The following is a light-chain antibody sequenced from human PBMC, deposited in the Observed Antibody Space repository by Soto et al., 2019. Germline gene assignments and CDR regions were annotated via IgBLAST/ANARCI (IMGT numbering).Light chain of an antibody. Sequence: DIQMTQSPSSMSASVGDTVTITCRASQDISNLLAWYQQLPGKAPQLLIYAASTLQGGVPSRFSGSRSATDFTLTISSLQPEDCATYFCQQAKSFPLTFGGGTKVEI. V-gene: IGKV1-12*01. CDR1: QDISNL. CDR3: QQAKSFPLT. J-gene: IGKJ4*01. CDR2: AAS.